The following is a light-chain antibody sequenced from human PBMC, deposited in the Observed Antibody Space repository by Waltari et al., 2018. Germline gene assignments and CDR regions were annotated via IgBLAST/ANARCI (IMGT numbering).Light chain of an antibody. CDR3: GTWDSSLSAGV. CDR1: SSNIGNNY. CDR2: DNN. Sequence: QSVLTQPPSVSAAPGQKVTISCSGRSSNIGNNYVSWYQQLPGTAHKLLIYDNNKRPSGIPDRFSGSKSGTSATLGITGLQTGDEADYYCGTWDSSLSAGVFGGGTKLTVL. J-gene: IGLJ2*01. V-gene: IGLV1-51*01.